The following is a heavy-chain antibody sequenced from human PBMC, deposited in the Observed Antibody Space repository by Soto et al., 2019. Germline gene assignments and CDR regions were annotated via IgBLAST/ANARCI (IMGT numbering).Heavy chain of an antibody. CDR3: ARGSGITGTIDY. CDR2: ISSSGTT. J-gene: IGHJ4*02. D-gene: IGHD1-20*01. CDR1: GGSISSYY. V-gene: IGHV4-59*01. Sequence: NPSETLSLTCNVSGGSISSYYWTWIWQPLGKGLEWIGYISSSGTTNYNPSLKSRVTLSVATSKNQFSLNLSSLTAADTAVYYCARGSGITGTIDYWGQGTLV.